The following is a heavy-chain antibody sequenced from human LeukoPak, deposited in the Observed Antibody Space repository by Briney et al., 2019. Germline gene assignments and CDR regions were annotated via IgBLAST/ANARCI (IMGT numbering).Heavy chain of an antibody. J-gene: IGHJ4*02. D-gene: IGHD6-6*01. CDR2: ISSSSSYI. CDR3: ARDRESSSSGTLDY. CDR1: GFTFSSYS. Sequence: GGSLRLSCAASGFTFSSYSMNWVRQAPGKGLEWVSSISSSSSYIYYADSVKGRFTISRDNAKNSLYLQMNSLRAEDTAVYYFARDRESSSSGTLDYWGQGTLVTVSS. V-gene: IGHV3-21*01.